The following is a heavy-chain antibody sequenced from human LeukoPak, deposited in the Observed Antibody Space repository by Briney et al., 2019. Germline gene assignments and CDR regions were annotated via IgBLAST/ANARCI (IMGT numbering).Heavy chain of an antibody. D-gene: IGHD6-13*01. J-gene: IGHJ6*03. V-gene: IGHV4-4*07. CDR3: ARTPGPGGSRGWQQLAYYYYYYMDV. CDR2: IYSSGST. CDR1: GGPISSYY. Sequence: SETLSLTCTVSGGPISSYYWSWIRQPAGKGLEWIGRIYSSGSTNYNPSLKSRVTISVDTSKNQFSLKLSSVTAADTAVYYCARTPGPGGSRGWQQLAYYYYYYMDVWGKGTTVTVSS.